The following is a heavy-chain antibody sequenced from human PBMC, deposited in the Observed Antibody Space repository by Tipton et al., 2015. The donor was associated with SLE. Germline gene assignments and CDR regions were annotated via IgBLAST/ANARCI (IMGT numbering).Heavy chain of an antibody. J-gene: IGHJ4*02. D-gene: IGHD3-22*01. CDR3: ARGGRADYYDSSGYPYYFDY. V-gene: IGHV6-1*01. CDR1: GDSVSSNSAA. Sequence: GLVKPSQTLSLTCAISGDSVSSNSAAWNWIRQSPSRGLEWLGRTYYRSKWYNDYAVSVKSRITINPDTSKNQFSLQLNSVTPEDTAVYYCARGGRADYYDSSGYPYYFDYWGQGTLVTVSS. CDR2: TYYRSKWYN.